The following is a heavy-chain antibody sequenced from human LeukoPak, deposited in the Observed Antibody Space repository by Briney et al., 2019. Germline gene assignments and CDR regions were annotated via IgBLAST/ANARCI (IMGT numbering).Heavy chain of an antibody. D-gene: IGHD2-21*02. V-gene: IGHV4-39*01. Sequence: PSETLSLTCTVSGGSISSSSYSWGWIRQPPGKGLEWIGSISYSGSTYYNPSLKSRVTISVDTSKNQFSLKLSSVTAADTAVYYCASLSIVVVTARYFQHWGQGTPVTVSS. CDR3: ASLSIVVVTARYFQH. J-gene: IGHJ1*01. CDR2: ISYSGST. CDR1: GGSISSSSYS.